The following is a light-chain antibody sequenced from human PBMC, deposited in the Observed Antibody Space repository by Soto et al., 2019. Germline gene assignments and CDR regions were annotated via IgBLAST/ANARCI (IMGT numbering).Light chain of an antibody. Sequence: QSALTQPRSVSGSPGQSVTISCTGTSSDVGGYNYVSWFQQYPGKVPKLMIYDVTERPSGVPDRFSGSKSGNTASLTISGLQAEDEADYFCCSYAGGYIFVFGTETKVTV. CDR1: SSDVGGYNY. J-gene: IGLJ1*01. V-gene: IGLV2-11*01. CDR2: DVT. CDR3: CSYAGGYIFV.